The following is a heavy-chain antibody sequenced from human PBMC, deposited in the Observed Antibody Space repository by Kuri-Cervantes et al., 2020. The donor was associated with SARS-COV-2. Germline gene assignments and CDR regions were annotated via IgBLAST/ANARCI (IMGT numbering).Heavy chain of an antibody. CDR1: GGTFSSYA. Sequence: SVKVSCKASGGTFSSYAISWVRQAPGQGLEWMGGIIPIFGTANYAQKFQGRVTITTDESTSTAYMELSSLRSEDTAVYYCATFDTYSRGTVFDTPWDVWGQGTLVTVSS. CDR3: ATFDTYSRGTVFDTPWDV. D-gene: IGHD6-19*01. J-gene: IGHJ4*02. V-gene: IGHV1-69*05. CDR2: IIPIFGTA.